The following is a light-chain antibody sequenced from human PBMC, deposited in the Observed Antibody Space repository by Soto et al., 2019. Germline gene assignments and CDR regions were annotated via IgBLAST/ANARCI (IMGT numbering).Light chain of an antibody. Sequence: DIQVTQSPSSLSASVGDRVTIPCRASHTINNYLNWYQQKPGKAPKLLIYAAASLKGGAPARFSGSGSGTEYTLTITNLQPKDSASYYCQQSFSTPWTFGQGTKVDIK. CDR3: QQSFSTPWT. CDR2: AAA. CDR1: HTINNY. V-gene: IGKV1-39*01. J-gene: IGKJ1*01.